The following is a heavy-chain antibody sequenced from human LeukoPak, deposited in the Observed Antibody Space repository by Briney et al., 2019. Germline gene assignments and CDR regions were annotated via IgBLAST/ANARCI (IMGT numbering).Heavy chain of an antibody. V-gene: IGHV4-39*07. Sequence: SETLSLTCTVSGGSVSSGSYYWSWIRQPPGKGLEWIGEINHSGSTNYNPSLKSRVTISVDTSKNQFSLKLSSVTAADTAVYYCARELRHYDFWSGPRNNWFDPWGQGTLVTVSS. CDR1: GGSVSSGSYY. CDR2: INHSGST. CDR3: ARELRHYDFWSGPRNNWFDP. J-gene: IGHJ5*02. D-gene: IGHD3-3*01.